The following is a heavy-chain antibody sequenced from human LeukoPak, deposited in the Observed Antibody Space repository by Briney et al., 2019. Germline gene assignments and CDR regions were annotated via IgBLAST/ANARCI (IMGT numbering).Heavy chain of an antibody. Sequence: SQTLSLTCTVSGGSISSGDYYWSWIRQPPGKGLEWIGYIYYSGSTYYNPSLKSRVTISVDTSKNQFSLKLSSVTAADTAVYYCARICSSDPIVYYYYMDVWGKGTTVTVSS. D-gene: IGHD2-15*01. J-gene: IGHJ6*03. CDR3: ARICSSDPIVYYYYMDV. CDR1: GGSISSGDYY. CDR2: IYYSGST. V-gene: IGHV4-30-4*08.